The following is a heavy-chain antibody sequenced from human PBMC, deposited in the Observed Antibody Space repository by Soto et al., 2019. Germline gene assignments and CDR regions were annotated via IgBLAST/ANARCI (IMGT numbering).Heavy chain of an antibody. CDR1: GGSISSGGYY. J-gene: IGHJ4*02. CDR3: ARGSSSSWEPRYYFDY. Sequence: PSETLSLTCTVSGGSISSGGYYWSWIRQPPGKGLEWIGYIYYSGSTYYNPSLKSRVTISVDTSKNQFSLKLSSVTAADTAVYYCARGSSSSWEPRYYFDYWGQGTLVTVSS. V-gene: IGHV4-30-4*01. D-gene: IGHD6-13*01. CDR2: IYYSGST.